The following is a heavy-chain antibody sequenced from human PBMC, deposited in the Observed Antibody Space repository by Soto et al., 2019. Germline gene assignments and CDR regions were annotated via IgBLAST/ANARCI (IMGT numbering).Heavy chain of an antibody. V-gene: IGHV1-46*01. CDR2: IIPIFGST. CDR3: ARTGGKYYDFWSVKRIDY. Sequence: ASVKVSCKASGDTFTSYYIHWVRQAPGQGLEWMGIIIPIFGSTSYAQKFQGRVTMTRDTSTSTVYMELSILRSEDTAVYYCARTGGKYYDFWSVKRIDYWGQGTLVTVSS. J-gene: IGHJ4*02. CDR1: GDTFTSYY. D-gene: IGHD3-3*01.